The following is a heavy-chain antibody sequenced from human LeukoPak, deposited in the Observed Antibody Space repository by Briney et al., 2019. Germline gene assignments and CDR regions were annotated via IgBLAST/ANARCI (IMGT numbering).Heavy chain of an antibody. J-gene: IGHJ6*02. CDR2: IYHSGST. Sequence: SQTLSLTCAVSGGSISSGGYSWSWIRQPPGKGLEWIGYIYHSGSTYYNPSLKSRVTISVDRSKNQFSLKLSSVTAADTAVYYCARRDGSSWDYGMDVWGQGTTVTVSS. CDR3: ARRDGSSWDYGMDV. D-gene: IGHD6-13*01. CDR1: GGSISSGGYS. V-gene: IGHV4-30-2*01.